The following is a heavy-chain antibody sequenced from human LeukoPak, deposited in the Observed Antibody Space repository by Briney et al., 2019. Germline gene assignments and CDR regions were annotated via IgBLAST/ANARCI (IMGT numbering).Heavy chain of an antibody. CDR3: ARCPFDKNEGWWLGTRAPHWYFDL. J-gene: IGHJ2*01. CDR2: IYTSGST. CDR1: GGSISSSNYY. D-gene: IGHD2-15*01. Sequence: SETLSLTCTVSGGSISSSNYYWGWIRQPPGKGLGWIGRIYTSGSTNYNPSLKGRVTISVDTSKNQFSLKLSSVTAADTAVYYCARCPFDKNEGWWLGTRAPHWYFDLWGRGTLVTVSS. V-gene: IGHV4-39*07.